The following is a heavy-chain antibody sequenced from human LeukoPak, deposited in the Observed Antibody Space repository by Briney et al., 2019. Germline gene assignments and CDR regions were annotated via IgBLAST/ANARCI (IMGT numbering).Heavy chain of an antibody. Sequence: SETLSLTCTVSGGSISSYYWSWIRQPPGKGLEWIGYIYYSGSTNYNPSLKSRVTISVDTSKNQFSLKLSSVTAADTAVYYCARAYYYDSSGYLDYWGQGTLVTVSS. CDR1: GGSISSYY. V-gene: IGHV4-59*01. CDR3: ARAYYYDSSGYLDY. CDR2: IYYSGST. J-gene: IGHJ4*02. D-gene: IGHD3-22*01.